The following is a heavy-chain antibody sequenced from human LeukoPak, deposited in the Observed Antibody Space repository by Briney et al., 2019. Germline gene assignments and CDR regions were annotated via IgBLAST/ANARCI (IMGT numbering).Heavy chain of an antibody. CDR3: AKEAAAVGVGYFTH. D-gene: IGHD6-25*01. CDR1: GLSFSNYA. V-gene: IGHV3-23*01. Sequence: GGSLRLSCAASGLSFSNYAMSWVRQAPGKGLEWVSAISGGGDYIFYSDSVKGRFTTSRDNSKNTVFLQMNSRRAEDTAIYYCAKEAAAVGVGYFTHWGQGTLVTVSS. CDR2: ISGGGDYI. J-gene: IGHJ4*02.